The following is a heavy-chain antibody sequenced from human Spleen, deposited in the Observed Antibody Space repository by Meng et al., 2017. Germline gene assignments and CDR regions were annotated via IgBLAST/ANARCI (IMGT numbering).Heavy chain of an antibody. J-gene: IGHJ4*02. Sequence: QVQAVQSGSEVKKPGASVKVSCKASGYTFTTYALHWVRQAPGQRLELVGWINAGNGNTKYSQKFQGRVTITRDTSASTAYMELSSLRSEDTAVYFCARGGEHFDYWGQGTLVTVSS. D-gene: IGHD1/OR15-1a*01. CDR3: ARGGEHFDY. CDR1: GYTFTTYA. V-gene: IGHV1-3*01. CDR2: INAGNGNT.